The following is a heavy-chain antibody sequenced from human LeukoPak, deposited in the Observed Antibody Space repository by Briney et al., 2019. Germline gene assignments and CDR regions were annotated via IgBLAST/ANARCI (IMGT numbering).Heavy chain of an antibody. V-gene: IGHV1-58*02. CDR3: AAMYYGSGSSIHFDY. D-gene: IGHD3-10*01. J-gene: IGHJ4*02. CDR1: GFTFTSSA. CDR2: IVVGSGNT. Sequence: ASVKVSCKASGFTFTSSAMQWVRQARGQRLEWIGWIVVGSGNTNYAQRFQERVTITRDMSTSTAYMELSSLRSEDTAVYYCAAMYYGSGSSIHFDYWGQGALVTVSS.